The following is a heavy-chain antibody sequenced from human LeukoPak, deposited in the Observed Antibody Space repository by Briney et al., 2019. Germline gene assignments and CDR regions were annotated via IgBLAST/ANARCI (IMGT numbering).Heavy chain of an antibody. Sequence: PSETLSLTCAVYGGSFSGYYWSWLRQPPGKGLEWIGEINHSRSTNYNPSLKSRVTISVDTSKNQFSLKLSSVTAADTAVYYCARRLTVALSWFDPWGQGTLVTVSS. CDR3: ARRLTVALSWFDP. J-gene: IGHJ5*02. CDR2: INHSRST. D-gene: IGHD7-27*01. V-gene: IGHV4-34*01. CDR1: GGSFSGYY.